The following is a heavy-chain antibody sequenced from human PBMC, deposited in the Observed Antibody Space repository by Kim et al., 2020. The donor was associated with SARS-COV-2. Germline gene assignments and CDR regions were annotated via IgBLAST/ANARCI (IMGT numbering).Heavy chain of an antibody. CDR1: GCSISSYY. Sequence: SETLSLTCTASGCSISSYYWSWIRQPPGKGLEWIGYIYYSGSTNYNPSLKSRVTISVDTSKNPLSLMLSSVTAADTAVYYCARVVYSSGWTDYYYYGMDVWGEGTTVSVSS. CDR2: IYYSGST. J-gene: IGHJ6*04. CDR3: ARVVYSSGWTDYYYYGMDV. V-gene: IGHV4-59*01. D-gene: IGHD6-19*01.